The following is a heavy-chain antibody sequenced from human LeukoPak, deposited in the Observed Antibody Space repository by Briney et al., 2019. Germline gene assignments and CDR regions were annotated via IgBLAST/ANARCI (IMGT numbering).Heavy chain of an antibody. CDR1: GGSFSGYY. CDR2: IDYRGST. Sequence: ASETLSLTCAVYGGSFSGYYWSWIRQPPGKGLEWIAYIDYRGSTTYNPSLKSRVTISVDTSRNQFSLKLSSVTAADTAVYYCARSRSGYSYDHAAFDIRGQGAMVTVSS. CDR3: ARSRSGYSYDHAAFDI. D-gene: IGHD5-18*01. J-gene: IGHJ3*02. V-gene: IGHV4-59*01.